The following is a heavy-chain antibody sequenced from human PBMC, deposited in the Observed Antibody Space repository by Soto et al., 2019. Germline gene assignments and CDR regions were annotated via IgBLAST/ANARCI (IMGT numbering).Heavy chain of an antibody. Sequence: PSETLSLTCAVSGGSISSSNWWSWVRQPPGKGLEWIGEIYHSGSTNYNPSLKSRVTISVDKSKNQFSLKLSSVTAADTAVYYCARDRNSAEGYYYYGMDVWGQGTTVTVSS. CDR2: IYHSGST. D-gene: IGHD1-7*01. CDR3: ARDRNSAEGYYYYGMDV. CDR1: GGSISSSNW. J-gene: IGHJ6*02. V-gene: IGHV4-4*02.